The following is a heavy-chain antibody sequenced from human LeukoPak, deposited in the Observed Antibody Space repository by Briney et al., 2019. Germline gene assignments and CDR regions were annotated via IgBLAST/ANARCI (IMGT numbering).Heavy chain of an antibody. Sequence: GGSLRLSCTASGFTFSNYGMHWVRQAPGKGLEGVALIYYDGSNKYYADSVKGRFTISRDNSRNARFLQMNSLRAEATALYYCANNFDYWGQGTLVTVSS. CDR3: ANNFDY. V-gene: IGHV3-33*06. J-gene: IGHJ4*02. CDR1: GFTFSNYG. CDR2: IYYDGSNK.